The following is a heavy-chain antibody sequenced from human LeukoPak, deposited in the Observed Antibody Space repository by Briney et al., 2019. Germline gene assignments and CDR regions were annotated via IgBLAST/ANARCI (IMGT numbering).Heavy chain of an antibody. CDR1: GITLSNYG. CDR3: AKRGVAIRVILVGFHKEANYFDS. CDR2: ISGSGGRT. Sequence: GGSLRLSCAVSGITLSNYGMSWVRQAPGKGLEWVAGISGSGGRTNYADSVKGRFTVSRDNPKNTLYLQMNSLRAEDTAVYFCAKRGVAIRVILVGFHKEANYFDSWGQGALVTVSS. D-gene: IGHD3-22*01. J-gene: IGHJ4*02. V-gene: IGHV3-23*01.